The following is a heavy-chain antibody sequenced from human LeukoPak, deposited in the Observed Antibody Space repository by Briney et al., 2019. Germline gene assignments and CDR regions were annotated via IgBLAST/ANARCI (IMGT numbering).Heavy chain of an antibody. J-gene: IGHJ4*02. CDR1: GGSFSGYY. CDR3: ARGPTTVRGARYYFDY. CDR2: INHSGST. D-gene: IGHD3-10*01. V-gene: IGHV4-34*01. Sequence: SETLSLTCAVYGGSFSGYYWSWIRQPPGKGLEWIGEINHSGSTNYNPSLKSRVTISVDTSKNQFSLKLSSVTAADTAVYYCARGPTTVRGARYYFDYWGQGTLVTVSS.